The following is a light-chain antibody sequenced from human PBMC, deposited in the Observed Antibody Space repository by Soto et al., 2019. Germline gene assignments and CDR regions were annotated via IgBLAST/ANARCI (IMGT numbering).Light chain of an antibody. Sequence: EIVMTQSPATLSLSLGERATLSCRASQSISRNLAWYHQRPGQAPRLLIYAASTRATGIPARFSGSGSGTDFNLTISGLQSEDFGVYFCQQYNNWPPRYTFGQGTKLEIK. CDR2: AAS. CDR3: QQYNNWPPRYT. V-gene: IGKV3-15*01. J-gene: IGKJ2*01. CDR1: QSISRN.